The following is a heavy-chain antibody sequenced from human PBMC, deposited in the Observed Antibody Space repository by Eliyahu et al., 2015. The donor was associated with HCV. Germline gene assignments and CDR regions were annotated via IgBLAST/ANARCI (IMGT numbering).Heavy chain of an antibody. CDR1: GFTFDDYA. V-gene: IGHV3-9*01. D-gene: IGHD1-26*01. J-gene: IGHJ6*03. CDR3: AKDSGSSSVMDV. Sequence: EVQLVESGGGLVQPGRSLRLSCAASGFTFDDYAMHCVRQAPGKGLGWVSGISWNSGSIGYADSVKGRFTISRDNAKNSLYLQMNSLRAEDTALYYCAKDSGSSSVMDVWGKGTTVTVSS. CDR2: ISWNSGSI.